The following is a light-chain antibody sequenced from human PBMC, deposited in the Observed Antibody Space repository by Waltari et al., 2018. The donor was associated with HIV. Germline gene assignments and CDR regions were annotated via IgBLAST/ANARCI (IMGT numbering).Light chain of an antibody. CDR1: RSNIGTKT. CDR2: IDD. Sequence: QSVLPQPPSASGTPGQRVTVSCSGSRSNIGTKTVSWYQQLPGTAPKLLIHIDDQRPSGVPDRFSGSKSGTSASLAISGLQSEDEADYYCAVWDDSLFGYVFGTGTKVAVL. CDR3: AVWDDSLFGYV. J-gene: IGLJ1*01. V-gene: IGLV1-44*01.